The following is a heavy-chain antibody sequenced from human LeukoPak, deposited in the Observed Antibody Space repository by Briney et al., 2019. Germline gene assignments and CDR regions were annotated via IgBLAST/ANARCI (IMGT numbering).Heavy chain of an antibody. D-gene: IGHD5-12*01. CDR1: GYSFTNYW. CDR2: IYPGDSDT. Sequence: GESLKISCKGSGYSFTNYWIGWVRQMPGKGLEWMGIIYPGDSDTRYSPSFQGQVTILVDKSISTAYLQWSSLKASDTAMYYCASRGASGYDSFDYWGQGTLVTVSS. V-gene: IGHV5-51*01. J-gene: IGHJ4*02. CDR3: ASRGASGYDSFDY.